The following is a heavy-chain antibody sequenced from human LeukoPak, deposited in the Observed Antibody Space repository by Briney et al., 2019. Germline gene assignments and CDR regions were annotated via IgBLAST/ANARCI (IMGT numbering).Heavy chain of an antibody. V-gene: IGHV4-34*01. CDR1: GGSISGYY. D-gene: IGHD2-21*01. J-gene: IGHJ5*02. CDR3: ANTAIRRRLWFDP. CDR2: INHSGST. Sequence: PSETLSLTCTVSGGSISGYYWSWIRQPPGKGLEWIGEINHSGSTNYNPSLKSRVTISVDTSKNQFSLKLSSVTAADTAVYYCANTAIRRRLWFDPWGQGTLVTVSS.